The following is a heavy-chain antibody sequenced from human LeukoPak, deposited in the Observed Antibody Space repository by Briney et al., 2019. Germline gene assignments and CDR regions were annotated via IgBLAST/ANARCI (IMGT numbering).Heavy chain of an antibody. D-gene: IGHD6-19*01. V-gene: IGHV1-69*04. CDR1: GGTFSSYA. CDR2: IIPILGIA. Sequence: SLKVSCKASGGTFSSYAISWVRQAPGQGLEWMGRIIPILGIANYAQKFQGRVTITADKSTSTAYMELSSLRSEDTAVYYCARDRSRGSSGWYYYGMDVWGQGTTVTVSS. CDR3: ARDRSRGSSGWYYYGMDV. J-gene: IGHJ6*02.